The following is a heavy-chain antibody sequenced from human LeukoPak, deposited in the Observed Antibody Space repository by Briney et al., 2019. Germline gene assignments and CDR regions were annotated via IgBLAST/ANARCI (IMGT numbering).Heavy chain of an antibody. Sequence: KPSETLSLTCAVYGGSFSDYSWTWIRQPPGKGLQWIGEINHSGGTNHNPSLMSRVIMSVDTSKNQISLKVSSVTAADTAVYYCARTNIRYNWNYYSHNWFDPWGQGTLVTVSS. V-gene: IGHV4-34*01. CDR3: ARTNIRYNWNYYSHNWFDP. J-gene: IGHJ5*02. CDR2: INHSGGT. CDR1: GGSFSDYS. D-gene: IGHD1-7*01.